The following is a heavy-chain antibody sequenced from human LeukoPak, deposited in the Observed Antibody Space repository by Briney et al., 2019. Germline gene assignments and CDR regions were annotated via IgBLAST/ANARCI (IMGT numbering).Heavy chain of an antibody. CDR1: GGSFSGYY. CDR3: ARDYYYGSGSYYP. V-gene: IGHV4-34*01. D-gene: IGHD3-10*01. Sequence: SETLSLTCAVYGGSFSGYYWSWIRQPPGKGLEWIGEINHSGSTNYNPSLKSRVTISVDTSKNQFSLKLSSVTAVDTAVYYCARDYYYGSGSYYPWGQGTLVTVSS. J-gene: IGHJ5*02. CDR2: INHSGST.